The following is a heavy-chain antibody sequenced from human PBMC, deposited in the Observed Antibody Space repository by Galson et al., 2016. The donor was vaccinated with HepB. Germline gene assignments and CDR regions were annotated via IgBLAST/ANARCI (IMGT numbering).Heavy chain of an antibody. D-gene: IGHD5-24*01. V-gene: IGHV3-23*01. Sequence: SLRLSCAASGFTFSKAWMGWVRQAPGKGLEWVSGISANGDRLSYGDSARGRFTISRDNFKNTLYLQMDSLGADDTAVYYCAKRSRDGYNSPLEYWGQGTLVTVSS. CDR3: AKRSRDGYNSPLEY. CDR1: GFTFSKAW. J-gene: IGHJ4*02. CDR2: ISANGDRL.